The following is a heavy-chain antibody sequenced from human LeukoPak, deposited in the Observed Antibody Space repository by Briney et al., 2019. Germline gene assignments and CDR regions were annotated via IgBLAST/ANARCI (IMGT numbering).Heavy chain of an antibody. CDR1: GGSVSSGSYY. J-gene: IGHJ3*02. CDR3: ARICGGDCSDAFDI. D-gene: IGHD2-21*02. Sequence: SETLSLTCTVSGGSVSSGSYYWSWIRQPPGKGLEWIGYIYYSGDTNYNPSLKSRVTISLDTSKKQFSLKLSSVTAADTAVYYCARICGGDCSDAFDIWGQGTMVTVSS. V-gene: IGHV4-61*01. CDR2: IYYSGDT.